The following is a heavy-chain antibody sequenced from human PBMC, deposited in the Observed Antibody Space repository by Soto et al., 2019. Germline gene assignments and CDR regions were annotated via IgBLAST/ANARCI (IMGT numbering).Heavy chain of an antibody. J-gene: IGHJ6*02. CDR1: GGSFSGYY. Sequence: PSETLSLTCAVYGGSFSGYYWSWIRQPPGKGLEWIGEINHSGSTNYNPSLKSRVTISVDTSKNQFSLKLSSVTAADTAVYYCARGRDYYDSSGYYSKEGDYYYGMDVWGQGTTVTVSS. CDR2: INHSGST. V-gene: IGHV4-34*01. D-gene: IGHD3-22*01. CDR3: ARGRDYYDSSGYYSKEGDYYYGMDV.